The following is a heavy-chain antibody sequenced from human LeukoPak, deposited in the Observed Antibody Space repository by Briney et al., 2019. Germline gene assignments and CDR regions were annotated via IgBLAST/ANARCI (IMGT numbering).Heavy chain of an antibody. CDR1: GGSISSYY. CDR2: IYYSGST. J-gene: IGHJ3*02. Sequence: SETLSLTCTVSGGSISSYYWGWIRQPPGKGLEWIAYIYYSGSTNYNPSLKSRVTISVDTSKNQFSLKLSSVTAADTAVYYCARDLEGYSYGYDDQGGAFDIWGQGTMVTVSS. D-gene: IGHD5-18*01. CDR3: ARDLEGYSYGYDDQGGAFDI. V-gene: IGHV4-59*01.